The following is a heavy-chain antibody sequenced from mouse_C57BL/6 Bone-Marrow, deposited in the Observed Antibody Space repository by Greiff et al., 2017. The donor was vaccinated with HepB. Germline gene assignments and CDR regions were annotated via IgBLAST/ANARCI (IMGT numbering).Heavy chain of an antibody. Sequence: QVQLQQPGTELVKPGASVKLSCKASGYTFTSYWMHWVKQRPGQGLEWIGNINPSNGGTNYNEKFKSKATLTVDKSSSTAYMQLSSLTSEDSAVYYWARGNWDKGWFAYWGQGTLVTVSA. CDR1: GYTFTSYW. CDR3: ARGNWDKGWFAY. CDR2: INPSNGGT. J-gene: IGHJ3*01. V-gene: IGHV1-53*01. D-gene: IGHD4-1*01.